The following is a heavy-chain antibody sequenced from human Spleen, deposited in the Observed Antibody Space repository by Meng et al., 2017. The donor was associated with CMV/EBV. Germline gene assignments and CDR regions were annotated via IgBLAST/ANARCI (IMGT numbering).Heavy chain of an antibody. CDR3: ARTRYSSGRYFDL. J-gene: IGHJ2*01. Sequence: SGPTLVKPTETLTLTCTVSGFSLSNARMGVSWIRQPPGKALEWLAHIFSNDEKSYSTSLKSRLTISKDTSKSQVVLTMTNMGPVDTATYYCARTRYSSGRYFDLWGRGTLVTVSS. V-gene: IGHV2-26*01. CDR2: IFSNDEK. D-gene: IGHD6-19*01. CDR1: GFSLSNARMG.